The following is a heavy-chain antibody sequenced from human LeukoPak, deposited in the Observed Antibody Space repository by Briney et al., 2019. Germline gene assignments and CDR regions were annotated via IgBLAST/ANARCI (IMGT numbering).Heavy chain of an antibody. J-gene: IGHJ4*02. CDR2: IRSKANSYAT. CDR3: TSEAGTTFHRYFDY. Sequence: GGSLKLSCAASGFTFSGSAMHWVRQASGKGLEWVGRIRSKANSYATAYAASVKGRFTISRDDSKNTAYLQMNSLKTEDTAVYYCTSEAGTTFHRYFDYWGQGTLVTVSS. V-gene: IGHV3-73*01. CDR1: GFTFSGSA. D-gene: IGHD6-13*01.